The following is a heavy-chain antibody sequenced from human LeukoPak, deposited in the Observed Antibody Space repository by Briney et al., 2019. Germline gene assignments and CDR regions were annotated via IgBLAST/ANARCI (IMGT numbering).Heavy chain of an antibody. CDR2: IYHRGST. CDR3: ARGAEYYAIWRGYAGYSDY. J-gene: IGHJ4*02. CDR1: GYSISYGYY. Sequence: SETLSLTCTVSGYSISYGYYWGWIRQPPGKGLEWVGSIYHRGSTYYNPSLRSRVTISLDRSKKKFSLKLTSVTAADTAVYFCARGAEYYAIWRGYAGYSDYWGQGISVTVSS. D-gene: IGHD3-3*01. V-gene: IGHV4-38-2*02.